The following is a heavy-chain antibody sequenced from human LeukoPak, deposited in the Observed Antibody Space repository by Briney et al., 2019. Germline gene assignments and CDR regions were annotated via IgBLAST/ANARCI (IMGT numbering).Heavy chain of an antibody. V-gene: IGHV3-30*04. J-gene: IGHJ4*02. Sequence: GGSLRLSCEASGFTFSSYAMHWVRHAPGKGLEWVAVISYDGSNKYYADSVKGRFTISRDNSKNTLYLQMNSLRAEDTAVYYCAREHYYGSGSYPSGFDYWGQGTLVTVSS. CDR1: GFTFSSYA. D-gene: IGHD3-10*01. CDR3: AREHYYGSGSYPSGFDY. CDR2: ISYDGSNK.